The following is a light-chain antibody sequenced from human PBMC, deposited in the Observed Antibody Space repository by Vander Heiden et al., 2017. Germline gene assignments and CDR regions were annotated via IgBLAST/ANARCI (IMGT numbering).Light chain of an antibody. CDR1: SSDVGAYDY. CDR3: CSYAGSYTWV. CDR2: DVT. Sequence: QSALTQPRPVSGSPGQSATISGSGTSSDVGAYDYVSWYQQHPGKAPKLLIYDVTKWPSGVPDRFSGSKSGNTATLTISGLLTEDEADYYCCSYAGSYTWVFGGGTKVTVL. J-gene: IGLJ3*02. V-gene: IGLV2-11*01.